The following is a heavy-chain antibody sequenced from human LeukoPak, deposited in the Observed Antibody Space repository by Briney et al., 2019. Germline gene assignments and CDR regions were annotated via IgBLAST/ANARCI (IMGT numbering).Heavy chain of an antibody. J-gene: IGHJ5*02. CDR3: ARDVGITVADSFDP. Sequence: ASVKVSCKASGYTFTSYGISWVRRAPGQGLEWMGWISAYNGNTNYAQKLQGRVTMTTDTSTSTAYMELRGLRSDDTAMYYCARDVGITVADSFDPWGQGTLVTVSS. D-gene: IGHD6-13*01. V-gene: IGHV1-18*01. CDR1: GYTFTSYG. CDR2: ISAYNGNT.